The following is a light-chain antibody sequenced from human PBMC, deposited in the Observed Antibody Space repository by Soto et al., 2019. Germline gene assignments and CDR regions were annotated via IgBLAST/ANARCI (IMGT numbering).Light chain of an antibody. Sequence: DIQMTQSPSTLSASVGDRVIITCRASQSISSWLAWYQQKPGKAPKLLIYDASSLESGVPSRFSGSGSGTEFTLTISSLQPDDFATYYCQQYNSYSFGGGTKVEIK. J-gene: IGKJ4*01. CDR2: DAS. V-gene: IGKV1-5*01. CDR1: QSISSW. CDR3: QQYNSYS.